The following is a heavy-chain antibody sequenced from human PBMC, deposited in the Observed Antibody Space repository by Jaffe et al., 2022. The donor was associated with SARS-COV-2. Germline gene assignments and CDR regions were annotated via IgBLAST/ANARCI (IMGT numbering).Heavy chain of an antibody. CDR3: VRDKPIDY. V-gene: IGHV3-74*01. CDR2: INTDGSST. J-gene: IGHJ4*02. Sequence: EVQLVESGGGLVQPGGSLRLSCAASGFTFSSYWMHWVRQAPGKGLVWVSRINTDGSSTIYADSVKGRFTISRDNTKNTLYLQMNNLRAEDAAVYYCVRDKPIDYWGQGTLVTVSS. CDR1: GFTFSSYW.